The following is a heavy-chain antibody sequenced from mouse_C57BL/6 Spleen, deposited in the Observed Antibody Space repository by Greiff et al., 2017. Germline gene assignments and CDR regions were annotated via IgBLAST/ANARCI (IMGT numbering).Heavy chain of an antibody. CDR2: IRNKANGYTT. Sequence: EVKVVESGGGLVQPGGSLSLSCAASGFTFTDYYMSWVRQPPGKALEWLGFIRNKANGYTTEYSASVKGRFTISRDHSQSILYLQMNALRAEDSATYYCARSPYYYGSSPFAYWGQGTLVTVSA. CDR3: ARSPYYYGSSPFAY. J-gene: IGHJ3*01. CDR1: GFTFTDYY. D-gene: IGHD1-1*01. V-gene: IGHV7-3*01.